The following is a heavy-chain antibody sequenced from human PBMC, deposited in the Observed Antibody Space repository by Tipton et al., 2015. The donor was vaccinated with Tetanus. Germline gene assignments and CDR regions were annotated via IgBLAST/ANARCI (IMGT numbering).Heavy chain of an antibody. D-gene: IGHD6-13*01. V-gene: IGHV3-30*18. Sequence: SLRLSFVGSGVTFNTYGIHWVRQAPGKGLEWVAVITYDGTNQYYRDSVKGRFTVSRDNSRNTVFLHMSSLRAEDTAVYYCAKDQVLHSSDWYENYAFDVWGQGTMVSVSS. J-gene: IGHJ3*01. CDR1: GVTFNTYG. CDR3: AKDQVLHSSDWYENYAFDV. CDR2: ITYDGTNQ.